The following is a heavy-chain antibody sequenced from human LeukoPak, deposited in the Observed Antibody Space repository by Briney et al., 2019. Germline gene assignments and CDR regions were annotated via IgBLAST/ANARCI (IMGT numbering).Heavy chain of an antibody. D-gene: IGHD4-23*01. V-gene: IGHV3-21*04. CDR2: ISSSSSYV. CDR3: ARRAGGYSHPYDY. CDR1: GFTFSSYS. Sequence: GGSLRLSCAASGFTFSSYSMNWVRQAPGKGLEWVSSISSSSSYVYYADSVKGRFTISRDNSKNTLYLQMNSLRAEDTAVYYCARRAGGYSHPYDYWGQGILVTVSS. J-gene: IGHJ4*02.